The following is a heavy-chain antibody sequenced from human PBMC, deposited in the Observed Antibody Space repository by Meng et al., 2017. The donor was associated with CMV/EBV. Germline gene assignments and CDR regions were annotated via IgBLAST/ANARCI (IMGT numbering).Heavy chain of an antibody. D-gene: IGHD3-9*01. CDR1: GFTFSSYW. CDR3: ARAGAFPIPVLRYFDSGEYYFDY. CDR2: IKQDGSEK. V-gene: IGHV3-7*01. J-gene: IGHJ4*02. Sequence: GGSLRLSCAASGFTFSSYWMSWVRQAPGKGLERVANIKQDGSEKYYVDSVKGRFTISRDNAKNSLYLQMNSLRAEDTAVYYCARAGAFPIPVLRYFDSGEYYFDYWGQGTLVTVSS.